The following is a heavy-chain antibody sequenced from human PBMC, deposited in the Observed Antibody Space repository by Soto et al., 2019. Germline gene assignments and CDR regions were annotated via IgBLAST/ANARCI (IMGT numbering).Heavy chain of an antibody. CDR3: ARYNTGHSDY. D-gene: IGHD1-20*01. CDR1: GFTFSSYG. J-gene: IGHJ4*02. V-gene: IGHV3-33*01. Sequence: QGQLVESGGGVVQPGRSLRLSCAASGFTFSSYGMHWVRQAPGKGLEWVAVIWYHGNSMYYADSVKGRFTISRDNSKNTLYLQMYNLRADDTLVYYCARYNTGHSDYWGPGTLVTDSS. CDR2: IWYHGNSM.